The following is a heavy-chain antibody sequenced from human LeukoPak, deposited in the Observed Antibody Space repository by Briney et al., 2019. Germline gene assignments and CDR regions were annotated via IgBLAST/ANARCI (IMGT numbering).Heavy chain of an antibody. Sequence: GGSLRLSCAASGFTFSHYWMSWVRQAPGKGLEWVSSISSSSSYIYYVDSVKGRFTISRDNAKNSLYLQMNSLRAEDTAVYYCAREGYSSSWYPSDWGQGTLVTVSS. CDR1: GFTFSHYW. V-gene: IGHV3-21*01. D-gene: IGHD6-13*01. CDR2: ISSSSSYI. J-gene: IGHJ4*02. CDR3: AREGYSSSWYPSD.